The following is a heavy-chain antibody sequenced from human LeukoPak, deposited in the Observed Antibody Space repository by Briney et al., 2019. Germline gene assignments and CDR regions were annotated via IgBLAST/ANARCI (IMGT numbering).Heavy chain of an antibody. CDR3: ARGGGDSGYDNYFDY. V-gene: IGHV4-59*01. CDR1: GDSLSTYH. D-gene: IGHD5-12*01. J-gene: IGHJ4*02. CDR2: SYYNGRT. Sequence: SETLSLTCTVSGDSLSTYHWRWIRHPPGKGLEWIGYSYYNGRTSYNPYLKSRVIISVDSSKNQFSLRLTSVTTADTAVYCCARGGGDSGYDNYFDYWGQGALVTVSS.